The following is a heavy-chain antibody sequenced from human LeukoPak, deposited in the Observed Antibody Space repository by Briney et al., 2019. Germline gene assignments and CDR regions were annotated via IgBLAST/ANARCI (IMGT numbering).Heavy chain of an antibody. V-gene: IGHV3-23*01. CDR1: GGSISSSSYY. J-gene: IGHJ5*02. CDR2: IRGGGDAT. Sequence: SSETLSLTCTVSGGSISSSSYYWGWVRQAPGKGLEWVSAIRGGGDATYYADSVKGRFTMSRDNSKNTLDLQMNSLGAEDTAVYYCVKGGWGETFDPWGQGTLVTVSS. D-gene: IGHD3-16*01. CDR3: VKGGWGETFDP.